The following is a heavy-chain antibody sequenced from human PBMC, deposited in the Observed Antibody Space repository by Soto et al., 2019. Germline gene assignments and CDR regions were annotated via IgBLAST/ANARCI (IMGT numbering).Heavy chain of an antibody. CDR1: GFTFDDYG. J-gene: IGHJ4*02. D-gene: IGHD3-10*01. Sequence: PGGSPRLSCGASGFTFDDYGMHWVRQAPGKGLEWVSSISWNSGRIGYADSVKGRFTISRDNVKNSLYLQMNSLRAEDTALYYCARSGEFSASDYFGFWGQGTLVTSPQ. V-gene: IGHV3-9*01. CDR3: ARSGEFSASDYFGF. CDR2: ISWNSGRI.